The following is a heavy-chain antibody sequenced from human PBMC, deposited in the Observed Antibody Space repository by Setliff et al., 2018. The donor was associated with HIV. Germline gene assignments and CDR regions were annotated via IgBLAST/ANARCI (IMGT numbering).Heavy chain of an antibody. D-gene: IGHD5-12*01. CDR2: IYNSGST. CDR3: ARRTNGYAALDY. V-gene: IGHV4-61*10. CDR1: GASIRSGSYY. J-gene: IGHJ4*02. Sequence: SETLSLTCSVSGASIRSGSYYWSWIRQPAGKGLEWIGRIYNSGSTNYNPSLKSRVTMSVDTSKTQFSLRLSSVTAADTAVYFCARRTNGYAALDYWGQGTLVTVSS.